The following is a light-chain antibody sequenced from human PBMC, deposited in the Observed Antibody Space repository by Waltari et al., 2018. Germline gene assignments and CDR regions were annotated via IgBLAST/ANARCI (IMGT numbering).Light chain of an antibody. CDR3: QKYGTRPAT. J-gene: IGKJ1*01. Sequence: EIVLTQSPGTRPFSPGERATLPCRASQRVSRTLAWYQQKPGQAPRLLIYDASSRATGIPDRFSGSGSGTDFSLTISRLEPEDFAVYYCQKYGTRPATFGQGTKVEVK. CDR1: QRVSRT. V-gene: IGKV3-20*01. CDR2: DAS.